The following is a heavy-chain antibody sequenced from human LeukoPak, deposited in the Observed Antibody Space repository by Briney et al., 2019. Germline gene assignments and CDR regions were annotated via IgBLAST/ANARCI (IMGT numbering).Heavy chain of an antibody. Sequence: ASVKVSCMASGYTFTVYYMHWVRQAPGQGLEWMGWINPNSGGTNYAQRLQGRLTITRDTSISTAYLELSRLTSDDTAVYYCASLTYYYDGSGYGWGQGTLVTVSS. CDR1: GYTFTVYY. CDR2: INPNSGGT. V-gene: IGHV1-2*02. D-gene: IGHD3-22*01. J-gene: IGHJ4*02. CDR3: ASLTYYYDGSGYG.